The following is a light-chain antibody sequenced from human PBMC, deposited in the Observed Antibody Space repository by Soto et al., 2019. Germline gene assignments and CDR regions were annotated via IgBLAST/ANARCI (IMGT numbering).Light chain of an antibody. CDR2: GAS. CDR1: QSVGSN. J-gene: IGKJ5*01. Sequence: EIVMTQSPATLSVSPGDRATLSCRASQSVGSNLAWDQQKAGQAPRLLIYGASTRVTGIPARFSGSGSGTEFTLTISSLQPEDFATYYCQQASSFPPTFGQGTRLEIK. CDR3: QQASSFPPT. V-gene: IGKV3-15*01.